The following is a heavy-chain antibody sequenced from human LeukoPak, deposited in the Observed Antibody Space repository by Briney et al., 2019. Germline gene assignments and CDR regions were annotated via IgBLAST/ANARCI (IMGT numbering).Heavy chain of an antibody. CDR2: INPISGAT. V-gene: IGHV1-46*01. J-gene: IGHJ4*02. CDR3: ARLPYRDGVAQDY. Sequence: ASVKVSCKTSGYTFTRYYMQWVRQAPGYGLEWMGIINPISGATDYAQKFQGRVTMTRDTSTSTVYMELSSLRSEDTAMYYCARLPYRDGVAQDYWGQGTLVTVSP. CDR1: GYTFTRYY. D-gene: IGHD3-16*02.